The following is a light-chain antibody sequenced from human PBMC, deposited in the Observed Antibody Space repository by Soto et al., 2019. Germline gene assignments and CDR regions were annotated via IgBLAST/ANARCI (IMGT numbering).Light chain of an antibody. J-gene: IGKJ1*01. CDR1: QSVSSSY. CDR2: GAS. CDR3: QQYNSYSRT. V-gene: IGKV3-20*01. Sequence: FTQPPALLSMPPGERPTLSCTSSQSVSSSYLAWYQQKPGQAPRLLIYGASSRATGIPDRFSGSGSGTEFTLTISSLQPDDFAAYYCQQYNSYSRTFGQGTRVDIK.